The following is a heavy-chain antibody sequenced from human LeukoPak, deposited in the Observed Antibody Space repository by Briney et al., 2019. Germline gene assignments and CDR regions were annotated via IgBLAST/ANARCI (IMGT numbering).Heavy chain of an antibody. CDR1: GYTFTSYD. D-gene: IGHD3-3*01. V-gene: IGHV1-8*03. Sequence: GASVKVSCKASGYTFTSYDINWVRQATGHGLEWMGWMNPNSGNTGYAQKVQGRVTITRNTSISTAYMELSSLRSEDTAVYYCARTYSYWSGYPTLGYWGQGTLVTVSS. CDR3: ARTYSYWSGYPTLGY. J-gene: IGHJ4*02. CDR2: MNPNSGNT.